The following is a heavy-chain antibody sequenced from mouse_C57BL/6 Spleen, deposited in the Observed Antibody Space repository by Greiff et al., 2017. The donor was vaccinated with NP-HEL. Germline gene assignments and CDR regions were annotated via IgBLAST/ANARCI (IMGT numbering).Heavy chain of an antibody. D-gene: IGHD1-1*01. CDR2: ISSGGSYT. CDR3: ARDYGSSSFAY. J-gene: IGHJ3*01. V-gene: IGHV5-6*01. Sequence: EVQLVESGGDLVKPGGSLKLSCAASGFTFSSYGMSWVRQTPDKRLEWVATISSGGSYTYYPDSVKGRFTISRDNAKNTLYLQMSSLKSEDTAMYYCARDYGSSSFAYWGQGTLVTVSA. CDR1: GFTFSSYG.